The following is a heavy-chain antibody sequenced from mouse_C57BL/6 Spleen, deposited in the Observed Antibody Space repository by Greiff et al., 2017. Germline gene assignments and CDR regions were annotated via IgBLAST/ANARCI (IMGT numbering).Heavy chain of an antibody. D-gene: IGHD4-1*01. V-gene: IGHV1-69*01. CDR3: ARRGLGEGYFYY. CDR2: IDPSDSST. Sequence: QVQLQQPGAELVMPGASVKLSCKASGYTFTSYWMHWVKQRPGQGLEWIGEIDPSDSSTNYNQKFKGKSTLTVYKSSSTAYMQLSSLTSEDSAVYYCARRGLGEGYFYYWGQGTTLTVSS. CDR1: GYTFTSYW. J-gene: IGHJ2*01.